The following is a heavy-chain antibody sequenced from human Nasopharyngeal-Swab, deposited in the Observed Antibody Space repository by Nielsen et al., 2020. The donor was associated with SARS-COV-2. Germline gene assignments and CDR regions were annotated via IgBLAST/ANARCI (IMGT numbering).Heavy chain of an antibody. CDR1: GGSISSSSYY. V-gene: IGHV4-39*02. Sequence: SETLSLTCTVSGGSISSSSYYWGWIRQPPGKGLEWIGSIYYSGSTYYNPSLKSRVTISVDTSKNQFSLKLSSVTAADTAVYYCARDGVRGVINWFDPWGQGTLVTVSS. J-gene: IGHJ5*02. D-gene: IGHD3-10*01. CDR3: ARDGVRGVINWFDP. CDR2: IYYSGST.